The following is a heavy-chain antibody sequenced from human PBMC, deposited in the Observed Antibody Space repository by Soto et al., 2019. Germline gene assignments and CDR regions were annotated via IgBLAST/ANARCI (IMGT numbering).Heavy chain of an antibody. CDR2: ISDDGSNK. D-gene: IGHD3-3*01. J-gene: IGHJ6*02. CDR1: GFTFSNYG. Sequence: GGSLRLSCAASGFTFSNYGMHWVRQAPGKGLEWVAFISDDGSNKYYADSMKGRFTMSRDNSKSTLYLQMNSLRVEDTAVYYCTKRRNVLRFLEWSSGMEVRGQGTTVTVSS. V-gene: IGHV3-30*18. CDR3: TKRRNVLRFLEWSSGMEV.